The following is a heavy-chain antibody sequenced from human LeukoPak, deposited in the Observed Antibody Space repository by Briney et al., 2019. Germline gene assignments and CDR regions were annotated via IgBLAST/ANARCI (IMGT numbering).Heavy chain of an antibody. D-gene: IGHD3-3*01. V-gene: IGHV1-18*04. CDR2: ISAYNGNT. CDR3: ARQGPIFGVS. Sequence: ASVKVSCKASGYTFTSYYMHWVRQAPGQGLEWMGWISAYNGNTNYAQKLQGRDTMTTDTSTSTAYMELRSLRSDDTAVYYCARQGPIFGVSWGQGTLVTVSS. J-gene: IGHJ5*02. CDR1: GYTFTSYY.